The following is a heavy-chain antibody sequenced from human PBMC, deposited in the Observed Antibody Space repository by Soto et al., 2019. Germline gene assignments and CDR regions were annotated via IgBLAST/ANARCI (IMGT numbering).Heavy chain of an antibody. Sequence: QVQLLQSGAEVKEPGASVRVSCKASGYTFNNYAVSWVRQAPGQGLEWMGWYNPVIAYGQSAKKFQGRVSMTTDTSTNTAYMELKSLRSDDTAVYYCARNSGDFYGWLDPWGQGTLVTVSS. V-gene: IGHV1-18*04. CDR3: ARNSGDFYGWLDP. J-gene: IGHJ5*02. CDR2: YNPVIAYG. D-gene: IGHD2-21*02. CDR1: GYTFNNYA.